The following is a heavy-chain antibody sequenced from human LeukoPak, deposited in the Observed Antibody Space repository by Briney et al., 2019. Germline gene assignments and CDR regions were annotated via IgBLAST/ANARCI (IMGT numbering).Heavy chain of an antibody. V-gene: IGHV6-1*01. J-gene: IGHJ4*02. CDR2: TYYRSKWYY. D-gene: IGHD4-23*01. CDR3: AKEGRSNSLEN. Sequence: SQTLSLTCVISGDSISSNSAAWKWIRQSPSRGLEWLGRTYYRSKWYYDYAESVKSRIIINPDTSRNQFSLQVNSMTPEDTAVYYCAKEGRSNSLENWGQGSLVTVSS. CDR1: GDSISSNSAA.